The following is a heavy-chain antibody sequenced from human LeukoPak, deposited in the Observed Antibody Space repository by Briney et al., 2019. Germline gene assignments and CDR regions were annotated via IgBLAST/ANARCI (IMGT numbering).Heavy chain of an antibody. D-gene: IGHD3-10*01. CDR1: GGSVSSGSYY. J-gene: IGHJ4*02. Sequence: PSETLSLTCTVSGGSVSSGSYYWSWIRQPPGKGLEWIGYIYYSGSTNYNPSLKSRVTISVDTSKNQFSLKLSSVTAADTAVYYCARAQILTYYYGSGSYYPLVYFDYWGQGTLATVSS. V-gene: IGHV4-61*01. CDR3: ARAQILTYYYGSGSYYPLVYFDY. CDR2: IYYSGST.